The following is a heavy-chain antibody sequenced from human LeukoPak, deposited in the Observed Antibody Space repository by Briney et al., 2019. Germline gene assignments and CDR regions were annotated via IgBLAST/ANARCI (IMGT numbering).Heavy chain of an antibody. V-gene: IGHV3-21*04. CDR2: ISSSSSYI. J-gene: IGHJ4*02. D-gene: IGHD3-3*01. CDR3: AKDRLGVVIMIYFDY. Sequence: GGSLRLSCAASGFTFSSYSMNWVRQAPGKGLEWVSSISSSSSYIYYADSVKGRLTISRDNAKNSLYLQMNSLRAEDTAVYYCAKDRLGVVIMIYFDYWGQGTLVTVSS. CDR1: GFTFSSYS.